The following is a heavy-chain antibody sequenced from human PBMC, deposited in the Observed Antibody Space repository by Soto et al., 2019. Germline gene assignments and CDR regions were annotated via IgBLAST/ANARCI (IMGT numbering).Heavy chain of an antibody. Sequence: TLSLTCAISGDSVSSNSAAWNWIRQSPSRGLEWLGRTYYRSKWYNDYAVSVKSRITINPDTSKNQFSLQLNSVTPEDTAVYYCARDAYGLSSSWYYGWFDPWGQGTLVTVSS. V-gene: IGHV6-1*01. CDR2: TYYRSKWYN. CDR3: ARDAYGLSSSWYYGWFDP. CDR1: GDSVSSNSAA. D-gene: IGHD6-13*01. J-gene: IGHJ5*02.